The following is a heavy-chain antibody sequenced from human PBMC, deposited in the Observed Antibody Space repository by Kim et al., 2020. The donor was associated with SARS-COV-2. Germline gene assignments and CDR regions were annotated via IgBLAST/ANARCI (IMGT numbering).Heavy chain of an antibody. V-gene: IGHV1-24*01. CDR2: FDSEDGET. CDR1: GYTLTELS. J-gene: IGHJ6*02. CDR3: AAGRAISGSYTFGYYYYDGMDV. D-gene: IGHD1-26*01. Sequence: ASVKVSCKVSGYTLTELSMHWVRQAPGKGLEWMGGFDSEDGETIYAQKFQGRVTMTKDTSTDTAYIELSRLRSEDTAVYYCAAGRAISGSYTFGYYYYDGMDVWGQGTTVTVSS.